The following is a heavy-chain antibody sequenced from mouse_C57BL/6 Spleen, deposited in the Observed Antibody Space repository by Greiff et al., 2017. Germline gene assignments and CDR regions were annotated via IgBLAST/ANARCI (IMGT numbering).Heavy chain of an antibody. V-gene: IGHV1-50*01. Sequence: VQLQQPGAELVKPGASVKLSCKASGYTFTSYWMQWVKQRPGQGLEWIGEIDPSDSYTNYNQKFKGKATLTVDTSSSTAYMQLSSLTSEDSAVYYCARRENYYGSEDYWGQGTTLTVSS. J-gene: IGHJ2*01. CDR3: ARRENYYGSEDY. CDR2: IDPSDSYT. CDR1: GYTFTSYW. D-gene: IGHD1-1*01.